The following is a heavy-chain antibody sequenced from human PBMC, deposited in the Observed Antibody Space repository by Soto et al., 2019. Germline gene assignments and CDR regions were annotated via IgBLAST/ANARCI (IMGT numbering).Heavy chain of an antibody. D-gene: IGHD3-22*01. V-gene: IGHV1-2*02. J-gene: IGHJ6*02. CDR1: GYSLRGNY. Sequence: ASVKVSCKASGYSLRGNYIHWVRQTPGQGLEWMGWINPNSSGTVYAQKFQGRVTMTRDTSLTTVYMRLKRLTSDDSAVYYCARDLIVDGPDNYAMDVWGQGTTVTVSS. CDR2: INPNSSGT. CDR3: ARDLIVDGPDNYAMDV.